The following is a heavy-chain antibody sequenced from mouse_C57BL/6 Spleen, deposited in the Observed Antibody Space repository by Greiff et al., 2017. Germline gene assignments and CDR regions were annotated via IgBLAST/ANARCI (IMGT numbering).Heavy chain of an antibody. J-gene: IGHJ4*01. CDR1: GYAFSSSW. CDR3: VGYAMDY. CDR2: IYPGDGDT. Sequence: VQLQHSGPELVKPGASVKISCKASGYAFSSSWMNWVKQRPGKGLEWIGRIYPGDGDTNYNGKFKGKATLTADKSSITAYMQLSSLTSEDSAVYFCVGYAMDYWGQGTSVTVSS. V-gene: IGHV1-82*01.